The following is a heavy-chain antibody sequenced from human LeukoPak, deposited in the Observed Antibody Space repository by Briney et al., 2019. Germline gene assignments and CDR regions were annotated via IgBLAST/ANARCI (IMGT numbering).Heavy chain of an antibody. V-gene: IGHV3-30*04. Sequence: PGGSLRLSCAASGFTLSSYAMHWVGQAPGKGLEWVAVISYDGSNKYYADSVKGRFTISRDNSKNTLYLQMNSLRAEDTAVYYCARGPAMAVGSFDYWAQGTLVTVSS. J-gene: IGHJ4*02. CDR2: ISYDGSNK. CDR1: GFTLSSYA. D-gene: IGHD2-15*01. CDR3: ARGPAMAVGSFDY.